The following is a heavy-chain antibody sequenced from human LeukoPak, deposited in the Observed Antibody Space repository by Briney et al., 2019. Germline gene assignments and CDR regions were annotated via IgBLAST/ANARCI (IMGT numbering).Heavy chain of an antibody. D-gene: IGHD5-24*01. Sequence: SETLSLTCTVSGGSISSHYWSWIRQPPGKGLEWIGYIYYSGSTNYNPSLKSRVTISVDTSKNQFSLKLSSVTAADTAVYYCARGAVEMATTYFDYWGRGTLVTVSS. V-gene: IGHV4-59*11. J-gene: IGHJ4*02. CDR2: IYYSGST. CDR3: ARGAVEMATTYFDY. CDR1: GGSISSHY.